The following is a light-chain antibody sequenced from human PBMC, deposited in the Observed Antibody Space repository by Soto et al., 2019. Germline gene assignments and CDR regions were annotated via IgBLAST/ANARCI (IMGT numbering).Light chain of an antibody. CDR2: DVT. V-gene: IGLV2-11*01. CDR1: VSDVRNYNY. J-gene: IGLJ1*01. Sequence: QSVLTQPRSVSGSPGQSATISCTGSVSDVRNYNYVSWYQQHPGKAPKLILYDVTQRPSGVPDRFSGSKSGITASLTISGLQAEDEADYYCCSYAGSSIFYVFGTGTKVTVL. CDR3: CSYAGSSIFYV.